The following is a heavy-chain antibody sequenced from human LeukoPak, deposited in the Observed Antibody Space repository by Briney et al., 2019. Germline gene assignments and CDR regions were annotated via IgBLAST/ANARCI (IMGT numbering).Heavy chain of an antibody. D-gene: IGHD3-10*01. J-gene: IGHJ4*02. CDR3: ARGPDVVQFDY. CDR2: MNPNSGNT. CDR1: GYTFTSYD. V-gene: IGHV1-8*01. Sequence: ASVKVSCKASGYTFTSYDINWVRQATGQGLEWMGWMNPNSGNTGYAQKFQGGVTMTRNTSISTAYMELSSLRSEDTAGDYCARGPDVVQFDYWGQGTLVTVSS.